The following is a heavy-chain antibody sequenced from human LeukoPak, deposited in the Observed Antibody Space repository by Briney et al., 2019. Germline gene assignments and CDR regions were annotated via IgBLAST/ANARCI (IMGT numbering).Heavy chain of an antibody. Sequence: KPSETLSLTCTVSGGSISSYYWSWIRQPPGKGLEWIGYIYYSGSTNYNPSLKSRVTISVDTSKNQFSLKLSSVTAADTAVYYCAGEIVVVPAAIVGFDPWGQGTLVTVSS. CDR3: AGEIVVVPAAIVGFDP. CDR1: GGSISSYY. J-gene: IGHJ5*02. D-gene: IGHD2-2*02. V-gene: IGHV4-59*01. CDR2: IYYSGST.